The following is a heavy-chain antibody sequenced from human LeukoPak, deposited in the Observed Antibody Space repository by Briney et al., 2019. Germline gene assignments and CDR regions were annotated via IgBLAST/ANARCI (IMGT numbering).Heavy chain of an antibody. CDR3: TTVVGYSGTFYPY. CDR2: IKSKIDGGTT. V-gene: IGHV3-15*01. CDR1: GVTFSSVW. J-gene: IGHJ4*02. Sequence: GGSASLSCAVSGVTFSSVWMSWVRQVSGKGLEWVGRIKSKIDGGTTDYAAPVEGRFTISRDDSKNTLYLQMNSLKTEDTAMYYCTTVVGYSGTFYPYWGRGTLVTVSS. D-gene: IGHD1-26*01.